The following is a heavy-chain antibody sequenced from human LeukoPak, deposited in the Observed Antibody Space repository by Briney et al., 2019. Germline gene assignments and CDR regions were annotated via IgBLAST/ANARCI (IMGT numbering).Heavy chain of an antibody. D-gene: IGHD6-19*01. Sequence: GASVKVSCKASGYTFTNHAMHWVRQAPGQGLEWMGIINPSGGSTSYAQKFQGRVTMTRDTSTSTVYMELSSLRSEDTAVYYCARVYSSGWYGPEYFDYWGQGTLVTVSS. CDR3: ARVYSSGWYGPEYFDY. CDR1: GYTFTNHA. J-gene: IGHJ4*02. CDR2: INPSGGST. V-gene: IGHV1-46*01.